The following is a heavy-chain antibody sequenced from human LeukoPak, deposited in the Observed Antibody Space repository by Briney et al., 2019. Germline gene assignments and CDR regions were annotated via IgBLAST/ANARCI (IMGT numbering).Heavy chain of an antibody. V-gene: IGHV3-48*03. Sequence: PGGSLRLSCAASGFTFSSYEMNWVRQAPGKWLEWVSYISSSGSTIYYADSVKGRFTISRDNAKNSLYLQMNSLRAEDTAVYYCARRGFPGAGIDYWGQGTLVTVSS. J-gene: IGHJ4*02. CDR3: ARRGFPGAGIDY. D-gene: IGHD6-19*01. CDR1: GFTFSSYE. CDR2: ISSSGSTI.